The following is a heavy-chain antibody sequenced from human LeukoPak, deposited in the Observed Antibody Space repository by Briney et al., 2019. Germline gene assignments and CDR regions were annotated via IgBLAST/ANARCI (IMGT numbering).Heavy chain of an antibody. V-gene: IGHV1-46*01. J-gene: IGHJ3*02. D-gene: IGHD3-22*01. Sequence: ASVKVSCKASGYTFTSYYMHWVRQAPGQGLEWMGIINPSGGSTSYAQKFQGRVTMTRDMSTSTVYMELSSLRSEDTAVYYCARSQVVRDAFDIWGQGTMVTVSS. CDR2: INPSGGST. CDR3: ARSQVVRDAFDI. CDR1: GYTFTSYY.